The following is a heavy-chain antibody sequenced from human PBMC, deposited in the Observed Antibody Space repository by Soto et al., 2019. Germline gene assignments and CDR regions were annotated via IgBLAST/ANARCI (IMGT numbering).Heavy chain of an antibody. CDR1: GGSITSYY. J-gene: IGHJ4*01. CDR2: IDSSGST. CDR3: AGGLTGSTVPGDY. D-gene: IGHD3-16*01. Sequence: QVQLQESGPGLVKPSETLSLTCSVSGGSITSYYWSWIRQPPGKGLEWIGYIDSSGSTNYNPSLQRRLIISVDTSRNQYSLRLSSVTTADTALYFCAGGLTGSTVPGDYWGRGSLVTVSP. V-gene: IGHV4-59*01.